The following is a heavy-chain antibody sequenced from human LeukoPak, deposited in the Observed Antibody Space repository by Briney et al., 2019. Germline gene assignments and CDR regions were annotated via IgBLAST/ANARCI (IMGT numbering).Heavy chain of an antibody. CDR2: ISGSGGST. Sequence: PGGSLRLSCAGSGFTFSSHSMNWVRQAPGKGLEWVSAISGSGGSTYYADSVKGRFTISRDNSKNTLYLQMNSLRAEDTAVYFCAKDTFRYDILTGYYYFDYWGQGTLVTVSS. CDR3: AKDTFRYDILTGYYYFDY. J-gene: IGHJ4*02. D-gene: IGHD3-9*01. CDR1: GFTFSSHS. V-gene: IGHV3-23*01.